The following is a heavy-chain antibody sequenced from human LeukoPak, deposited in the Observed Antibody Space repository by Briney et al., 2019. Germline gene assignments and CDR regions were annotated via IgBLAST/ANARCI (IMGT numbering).Heavy chain of an antibody. V-gene: IGHV3-23*01. D-gene: IGHD4-23*01. Sequence: GGSLRLSSAASGFTFSSYAMSWVRQAPGKGLEWVSAISGSGGSTYYADSVKGRFTISRDNSKNTLYLQMNSLRAEDTAVYYCAKDLTTVVTPWENYFDYWGQGTLVTVSS. CDR2: ISGSGGST. CDR1: GFTFSSYA. J-gene: IGHJ4*02. CDR3: AKDLTTVVTPWENYFDY.